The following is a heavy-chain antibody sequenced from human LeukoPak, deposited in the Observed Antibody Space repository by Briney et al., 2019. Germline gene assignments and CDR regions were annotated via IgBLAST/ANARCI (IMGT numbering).Heavy chain of an antibody. CDR3: AKRSDYGSNGNYFDS. J-gene: IGHJ4*02. Sequence: PGGSLRLSCAASGFTFSDYYMSWIRQAPGKGLEWVSAISGRDTNTYYADSVEGRFTISRDNSKNTLYLQMNSLRAEDTAVYYCAKRSDYGSNGNYFDSWGQGTPVTVSS. D-gene: IGHD4-23*01. V-gene: IGHV3-23*01. CDR2: ISGRDTNT. CDR1: GFTFSDYY.